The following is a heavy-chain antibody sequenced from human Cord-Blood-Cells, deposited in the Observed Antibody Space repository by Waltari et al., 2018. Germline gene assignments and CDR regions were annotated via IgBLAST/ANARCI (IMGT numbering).Heavy chain of an antibody. V-gene: IGHV4-39*01. CDR1: AGSISSSSYY. D-gene: IGHD6-13*01. Sequence: QLQLQESGPGLVKPSETLSPTCTVSAGSISSSSYYWGWIRQPPGKGLEWIGSIYYSGSTYYNPSLKSRVTISVDTSKNQFSLKLSSVIAADTAVYYCARQDSSSWYDYWGQGTLVTVSS. CDR2: IYYSGST. CDR3: ARQDSSSWYDY. J-gene: IGHJ4*02.